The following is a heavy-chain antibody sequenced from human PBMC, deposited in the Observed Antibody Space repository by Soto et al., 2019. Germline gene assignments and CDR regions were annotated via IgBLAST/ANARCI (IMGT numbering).Heavy chain of an antibody. CDR1: GDSVSGNSAA. CDR3: XXXXXXXWGGDYFYGMDV. D-gene: IGHD3-10*01. CDR2: TYYRSKWYN. V-gene: IGHV6-1*01. J-gene: IGHJ6*02. Sequence: QVQLQQSGPGLVKPSQTLSLTCAISGDSVSGNSAAWNWIRQSPSRGLEWLGRTYYRSKWYNDYSLSVKSRITINPDTSKNQFSLQLNSVTPEDTAVYFCXXXXXXXWGGDYFYGMDVWGQGTTVTVSS.